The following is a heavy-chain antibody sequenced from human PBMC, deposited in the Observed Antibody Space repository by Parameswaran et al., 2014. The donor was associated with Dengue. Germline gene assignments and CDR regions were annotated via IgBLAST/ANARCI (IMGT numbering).Heavy chain of an antibody. Sequence: WVRQAPGQGLEWMGGFDPEDGETIYAQKFQGRVTMTEDTSTDTAYMELSSLRSEDTAVYYCATETPGDFWSGYSSHWGQGTLVTVSS. D-gene: IGHD3-3*01. J-gene: IGHJ4*02. CDR2: FDPEDGET. V-gene: IGHV1-24*01. CDR3: ATETPGDFWSGYSSH.